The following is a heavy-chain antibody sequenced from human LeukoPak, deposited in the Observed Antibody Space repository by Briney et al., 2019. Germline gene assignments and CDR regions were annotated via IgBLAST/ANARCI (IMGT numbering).Heavy chain of an antibody. CDR3: ATSHDSSGYYGYYYGMDV. J-gene: IGHJ6*02. CDR2: INPNSGGT. CDR1: GYTFTGYY. V-gene: IGHV1-2*02. D-gene: IGHD3-22*01. Sequence: ASVKVSCKASGYTFTGYYMHWVRQAPGQGLEWMGWINPNSGGTNYAQKFQGRVTMTTDTSTSTAYMELRSLRSDDTAVYYCATSHDSSGYYGYYYGMDVWGQGTTVTVSS.